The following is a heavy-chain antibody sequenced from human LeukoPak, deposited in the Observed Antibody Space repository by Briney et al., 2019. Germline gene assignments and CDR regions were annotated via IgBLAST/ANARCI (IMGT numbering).Heavy chain of an antibody. J-gene: IGHJ4*02. CDR3: ARVASSLSLDY. CDR1: GGSISSYY. D-gene: IGHD6-6*01. Sequence: PSETLSLTCTVSGGSISSYYWSWIRQPPGKGLEWIGYIYYSGSTNYNPSLKSRVTMSVDTSKNQFSLKLSSVTAADTAVYYCARVASSLSLDYWGQGTLVTVSS. V-gene: IGHV4-59*12. CDR2: IYYSGST.